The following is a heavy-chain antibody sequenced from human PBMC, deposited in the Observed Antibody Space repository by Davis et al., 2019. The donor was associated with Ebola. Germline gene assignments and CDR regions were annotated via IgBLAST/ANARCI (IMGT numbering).Heavy chain of an antibody. Sequence: GGSLRLSCAASGFTFSSYSMNWVRLAPGKGLAWVANIKQDGSEKYYAASVKGRFTISRDNAKNSISLQMKNLRADDTAIYYCARGHSSDWYPRNNWFAPWGQGTLVTVSS. J-gene: IGHJ5*02. CDR1: GFTFSSYS. V-gene: IGHV3-7*03. CDR2: IKQDGSEK. CDR3: ARGHSSDWYPRNNWFAP. D-gene: IGHD6-19*01.